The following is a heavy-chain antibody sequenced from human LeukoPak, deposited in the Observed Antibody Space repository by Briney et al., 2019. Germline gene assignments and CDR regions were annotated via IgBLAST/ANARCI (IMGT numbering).Heavy chain of an antibody. D-gene: IGHD5-18*01. CDR2: IYTSGST. CDR1: GGSISSYY. Sequence: SETLSLTCTVSGGSISSYYWSWIRQPAGKGLEWIGRIYTSGSTNYNPSLKSRVTMSVDTSKNQFSLKLSSVTAADTAVYYCARDKSHTAMVTGWFDAWGQGTLVTVSS. J-gene: IGHJ5*02. CDR3: ARDKSHTAMVTGWFDA. V-gene: IGHV4-4*07.